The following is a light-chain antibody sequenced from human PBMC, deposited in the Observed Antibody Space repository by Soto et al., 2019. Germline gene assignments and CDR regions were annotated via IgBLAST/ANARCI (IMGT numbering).Light chain of an antibody. CDR1: QSVSSSY. V-gene: IGKV3-20*01. CDR3: QQYGSSPRIT. CDR2: GAS. Sequence: EIVLTQSPGTLSLSPGERATLSCRASQSVSSSYLAWYQQKPGQAPRLRIYGASSRATGIPDRFSGRGSGKDFTITISRLEPEDFAVYYCQQYGSSPRITFGQGTRLEIK. J-gene: IGKJ5*01.